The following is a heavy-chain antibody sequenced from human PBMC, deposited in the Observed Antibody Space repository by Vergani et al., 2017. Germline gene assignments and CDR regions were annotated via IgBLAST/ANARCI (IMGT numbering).Heavy chain of an antibody. D-gene: IGHD3-22*01. Sequence: EVQLLESGGGLVQPGGSLRLSCAASGFTFSSYSMNWVRQAPGKGLEWVSSISSSSSYIYYADSVKGRFTISRDNAKNSLYLQMNSLRAEDTAVYYCAILLTQGTGGYDSSGNGAFDIWGQGTMVTVSS. V-gene: IGHV3-21*01. CDR3: AILLTQGTGGYDSSGNGAFDI. J-gene: IGHJ3*02. CDR1: GFTFSSYS. CDR2: ISSSSSYI.